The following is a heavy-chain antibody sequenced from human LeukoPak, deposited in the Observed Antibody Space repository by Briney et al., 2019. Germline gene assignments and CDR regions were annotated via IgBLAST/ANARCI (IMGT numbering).Heavy chain of an antibody. D-gene: IGHD3-3*01. CDR3: ARVGRVLRFLEWFDY. CDR2: IYYSGST. CDR1: GGSISSSSYY. V-gene: IGHV4-39*01. J-gene: IGHJ5*01. Sequence: KPSETLSLTCTVSGGSISSSSYYWGWIRQPPGKGLEWIGSIYYSGSTYYNPSLKGRVTISVDTSKNQFSPKLSSVTAADTAVYYCARVGRVLRFLEWFDYWGQGTLVTVSS.